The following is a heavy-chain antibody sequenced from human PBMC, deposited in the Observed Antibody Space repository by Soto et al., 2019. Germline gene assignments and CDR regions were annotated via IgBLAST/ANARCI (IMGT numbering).Heavy chain of an antibody. D-gene: IGHD6-13*01. Sequence: GGSLRLSCAASGFTFRTYAMSWVRQAPGKGLEWVSGISTSGGSTYYADSVRGRFTISRDNPKNTLYLQMNSLRAEDTAVYYCAKAWYSSSWYEVGYWGQGTLVTVSP. J-gene: IGHJ4*02. CDR2: ISTSGGST. CDR3: AKAWYSSSWYEVGY. CDR1: GFTFRTYA. V-gene: IGHV3-23*01.